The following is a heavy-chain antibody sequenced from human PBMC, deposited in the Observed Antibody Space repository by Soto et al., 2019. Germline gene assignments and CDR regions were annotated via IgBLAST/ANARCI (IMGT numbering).Heavy chain of an antibody. V-gene: IGHV3-11*06. J-gene: IGHJ4*02. D-gene: IGHD1-1*01. CDR2: ISSSSSYT. CDR3: ARFTGTTSYFDY. Sequence: QVQLVESGGGLVKPGGSLRLSCAASGFTFSDYYMSWIRQAPGKGLEWVSYISSSSSYTNYAASVKGRFTISRENAKNSLYLQRNRLRAEDTAVYYCARFTGTTSYFDYWGQGTLVTVSS. CDR1: GFTFSDYY.